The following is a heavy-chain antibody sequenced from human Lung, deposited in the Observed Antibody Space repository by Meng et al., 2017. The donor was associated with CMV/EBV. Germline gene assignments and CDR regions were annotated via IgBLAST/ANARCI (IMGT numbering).Heavy chain of an antibody. D-gene: IGHD4-11*01. CDR3: AHGLYRHYFDY. Sequence: SGXXLVXPTQTLTLTCSLSGFSLSPSGVGVGWIRQTPGKALEWLALILCNDDQRYNPSLKSRLTVTRDSSKTQVVLKMANMDPEDTATYHCAHGLYRHYFDYXGQGALVTVSS. J-gene: IGHJ4*02. CDR2: ILCNDDQ. V-gene: IGHV2-5*01. CDR1: GFSLSPSGVG.